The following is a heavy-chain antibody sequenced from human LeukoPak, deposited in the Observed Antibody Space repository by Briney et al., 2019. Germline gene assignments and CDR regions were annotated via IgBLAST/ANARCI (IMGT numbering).Heavy chain of an antibody. D-gene: IGHD3-22*01. CDR3: ANTYYYDSSGYYWGYYFDY. V-gene: IGHV3-23*01. CDR2: ISGSGGST. CDR1: GFTFSSYA. Sequence: GGSLRLSCAASGFTFSSYAMSWVRQAPGKGLEWVSAISGSGGSTYYADSVKGRLTISRDNSKNTLYLQMNSLRAEDTAVYYCANTYYYDSSGYYWGYYFDYWGQGTLVTVSS. J-gene: IGHJ4*02.